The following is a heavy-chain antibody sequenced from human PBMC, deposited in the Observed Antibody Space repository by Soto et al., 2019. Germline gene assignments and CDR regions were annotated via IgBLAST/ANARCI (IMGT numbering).Heavy chain of an antibody. V-gene: IGHV4-39*01. J-gene: IGHJ4*02. CDR3: ARRFEYSTGWYYFDY. CDR2: IYYSGST. CDR1: GASISTSIYY. Sequence: NPSETLSLTCTVSGASISTSIYYWGWIRQPPGKGLEWIGTIYYSGSTYYNPSLKSRVTISVDTSKNQFSLKLRSVTAADTAIYYCARRFEYSTGWYYFDYWAREPWSPSPQ. D-gene: IGHD6-19*01.